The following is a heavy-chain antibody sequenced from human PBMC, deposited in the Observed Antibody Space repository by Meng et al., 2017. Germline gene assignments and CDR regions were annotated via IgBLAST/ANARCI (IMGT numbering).Heavy chain of an antibody. J-gene: IGHJ4*02. Sequence: GGSLRLSCAASGFTFSSYAMSWVRQAPGKGLEWVSAISGSGGSTYYADSVKGRFTIPRDNSKNTLYLQMNSLRAEDTAVYYCAKAHKYYYDSSGYWDFDYWGQGTLVTVSS. CDR2: ISGSGGST. V-gene: IGHV3-23*01. CDR3: AKAHKYYYDSSGYWDFDY. D-gene: IGHD3-22*01. CDR1: GFTFSSYA.